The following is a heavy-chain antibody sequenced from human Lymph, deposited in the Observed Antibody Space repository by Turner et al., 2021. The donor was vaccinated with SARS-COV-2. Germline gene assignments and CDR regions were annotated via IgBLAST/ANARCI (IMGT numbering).Heavy chain of an antibody. CDR3: ARDTRGDYSYYYDGMDV. J-gene: IGHJ6*02. CDR1: GYIFTGYY. D-gene: IGHD4-17*01. V-gene: IGHV1-2*02. CDR2: INPNSGGT. Sequence: QVQLVQSGAEVKRPGASVKVSCKASGYIFTGYYMPWVRQAPGQGIEWMGWINPNSGGTNYAQKFQGRVTMTRDTSISTAYMEVSRLRSDDTAVYYCARDTRGDYSYYYDGMDVWGQGTTVTVSS.